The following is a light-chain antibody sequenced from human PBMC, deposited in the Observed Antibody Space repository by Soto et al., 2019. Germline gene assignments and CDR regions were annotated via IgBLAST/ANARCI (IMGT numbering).Light chain of an antibody. V-gene: IGLV2-11*01. CDR1: SSDVGGYNY. Sequence: QSVLTQPRSVSGSPGQSVTVSCTGTSSDVGGYNYVTWYQQRPGRAPKLMISDVNKRPSGVPDRFSGSKSGNTASLTISGLQAEDEADYYCCSFAGRVFVFGTGTKVTVL. CDR3: CSFAGRVFV. CDR2: DVN. J-gene: IGLJ1*01.